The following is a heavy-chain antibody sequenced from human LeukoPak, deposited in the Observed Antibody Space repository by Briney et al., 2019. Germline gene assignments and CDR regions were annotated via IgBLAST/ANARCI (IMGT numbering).Heavy chain of an antibody. J-gene: IGHJ4*02. CDR1: GFTFSSYS. Sequence: GGSLRLSCAASGFTFSSYSMNWVRQAPGKGLEWVSYISSSSSTIYYADSVKGRFTISRDNAKNSLYLQMNSLRAEDTAVYYCARAFGREKYGFDYWGQGTLVTVSS. V-gene: IGHV3-48*04. CDR2: ISSSSSTI. CDR3: ARAFGREKYGFDY. D-gene: IGHD1-26*01.